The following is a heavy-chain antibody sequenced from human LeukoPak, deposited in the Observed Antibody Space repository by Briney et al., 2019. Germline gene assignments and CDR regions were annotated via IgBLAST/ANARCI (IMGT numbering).Heavy chain of an antibody. Sequence: SETLSLTCTVSGGSISSSSYYWGWIRQPPGKGLEWIGSIYYSGSTYYNPSLKSRVTISVDTSKNQFSLKLSSVTAADTAVYYCARGPAYCSSTSCYRADAFDIWGQGTMVTVSS. D-gene: IGHD2-2*02. CDR3: ARGPAYCSSTSCYRADAFDI. V-gene: IGHV4-39*07. CDR1: GGSISSSSYY. J-gene: IGHJ3*02. CDR2: IYYSGST.